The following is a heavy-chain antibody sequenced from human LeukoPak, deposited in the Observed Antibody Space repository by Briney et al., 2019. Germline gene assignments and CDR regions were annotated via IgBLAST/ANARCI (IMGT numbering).Heavy chain of an antibody. Sequence: GASVKVSCKASGYTFTSYGISWVRQAPGQGLEWMGWISAYNGNTNYAQKLQGRVTMTTDTSTSTAYMELRSLRSDDTAVYYCARADHRFGGYFPGFDPWGQGTLVTVSS. V-gene: IGHV1-18*01. CDR1: GYTFTSYG. CDR3: ARADHRFGGYFPGFDP. CDR2: ISAYNGNT. D-gene: IGHD3-10*01. J-gene: IGHJ5*02.